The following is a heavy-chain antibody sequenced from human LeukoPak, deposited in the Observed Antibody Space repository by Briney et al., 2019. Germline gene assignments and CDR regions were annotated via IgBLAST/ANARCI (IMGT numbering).Heavy chain of an antibody. Sequence: SETLSLTCTVSGGSISSGSYYWSWIRQPPGKGLEWIGYIYHSGSTYYNPSLKSRVTISVDRSKNQFSLKLSSVTAADTAVYYCARVGLDSSGYYSNFDYWGQGTLVTVSS. CDR1: GGSISSGSYY. V-gene: IGHV4-30-2*01. J-gene: IGHJ4*02. CDR2: IYHSGST. CDR3: ARVGLDSSGYYSNFDY. D-gene: IGHD3-22*01.